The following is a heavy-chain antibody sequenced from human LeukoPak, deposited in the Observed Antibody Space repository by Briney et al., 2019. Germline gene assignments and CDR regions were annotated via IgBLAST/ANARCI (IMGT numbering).Heavy chain of an antibody. CDR1: GVTFSSYW. CDR3: ARQNWNYDY. V-gene: IGHV3-7*01. Sequence: GGSLRLSCAASGVTFSSYWMTWVRQAPGKGLEWVANIKQDGSEKYYVDSVKGRFTISRDNAKNSLYLQMNSLRAEDTAVYYCARQNWNYDYWGQGTLVTVSS. J-gene: IGHJ4*02. D-gene: IGHD1-1*01. CDR2: IKQDGSEK.